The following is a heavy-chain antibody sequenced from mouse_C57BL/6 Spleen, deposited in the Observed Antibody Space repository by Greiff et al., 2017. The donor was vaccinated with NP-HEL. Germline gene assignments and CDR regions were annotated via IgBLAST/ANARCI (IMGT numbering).Heavy chain of an antibody. J-gene: IGHJ3*01. CDR1: GYAFSSSW. CDR2: IYPGDGDT. D-gene: IGHD3-2*02. V-gene: IGHV1-82*01. CDR3: AREEDSSGYVAWFAY. Sequence: QVQLQQSGPELVKPGASVKISCKASGYAFSSSWMNWVKQRPGKGLEWIGRIYPGDGDTNYNGKFKGKATLTADKSSSTAYMQLSSLTSEDSAVYFCAREEDSSGYVAWFAYWGQGTPVTVSA.